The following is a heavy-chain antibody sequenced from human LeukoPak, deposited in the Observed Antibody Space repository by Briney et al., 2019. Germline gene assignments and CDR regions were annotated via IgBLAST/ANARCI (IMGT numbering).Heavy chain of an antibody. CDR1: GGSISSYY. V-gene: IGHV4-59*01. CDR3: EWVGDHNWFDP. CDR2: IHYSGNT. Sequence: PWETLFLICSVSGGSISSYYWSWIRQPPGRELQWIGYIHYSGNTNYNPSLNSRVTITVDTDKNHFSLNLRSSTPADSAAAYYEWVGDHNWFDPWGQGTLVTVSS. J-gene: IGHJ5*02. D-gene: IGHD2-21*01.